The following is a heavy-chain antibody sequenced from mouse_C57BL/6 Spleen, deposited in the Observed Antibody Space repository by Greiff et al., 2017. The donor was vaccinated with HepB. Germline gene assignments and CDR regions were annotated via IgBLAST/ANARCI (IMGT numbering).Heavy chain of an antibody. CDR3: ARCAYGYFYYLDY. CDR1: GYTFTSYW. J-gene: IGHJ2*01. CDR2: INPSSGYT. D-gene: IGHD2-2*01. Sequence: VQLQQSGAELAKPGASVKLSCKASGYTFTSYWMHWVKQRPGQGLEWIGYINPSSGYTKYNQKFKDKATLTADKSSSTAYMQLSSLTYEDSAVYYCARCAYGYFYYLDYWGQGTTLTVSS. V-gene: IGHV1-7*01.